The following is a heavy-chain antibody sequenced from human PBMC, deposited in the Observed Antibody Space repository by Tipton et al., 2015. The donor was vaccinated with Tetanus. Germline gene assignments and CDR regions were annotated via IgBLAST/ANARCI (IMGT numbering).Heavy chain of an antibody. CDR2: IWYDGSNK. CDR3: ARDLRYCSGGSCYSSMGPYYYYGMDV. V-gene: IGHV3-33*01. Sequence: SLRLSCAASGFTFSSYGMHWVRQAPGKGLEWVAVIWYDGSNKYYADSVKGRFTISRDNSKNSLYLQMNSLRAEDTAVYYCARDLRYCSGGSCYSSMGPYYYYGMDVWGQGTTVTVSS. D-gene: IGHD2-15*01. J-gene: IGHJ6*02. CDR1: GFTFSSYG.